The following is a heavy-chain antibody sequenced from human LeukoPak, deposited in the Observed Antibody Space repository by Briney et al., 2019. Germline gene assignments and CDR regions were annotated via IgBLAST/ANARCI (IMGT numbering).Heavy chain of an antibody. CDR2: IYSGGST. D-gene: IGHD3-22*01. Sequence: GGSLRLSCAASGFTVSSNYMSWVRQAPGKGLEWVSVIYSGGSTYYADSVKGRFTISRDNSKNTLYLQMTSLRAEDTAVYYCARARYDSSGYSADFWDYWGQGTLVTVSS. J-gene: IGHJ4*02. CDR1: GFTVSSNY. V-gene: IGHV3-66*01. CDR3: ARARYDSSGYSADFWDY.